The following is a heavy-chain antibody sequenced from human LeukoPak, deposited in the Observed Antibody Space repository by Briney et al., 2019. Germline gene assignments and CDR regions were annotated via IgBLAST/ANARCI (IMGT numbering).Heavy chain of an antibody. D-gene: IGHD3-10*01. J-gene: IGHJ6*02. CDR2: ISGSGGST. Sequence: PWGSLRLSCAASGFTFSNAWMSWVRQAPGKGLEWVSAISGSGGSTYYADSVKGRFTISRDNAKNSLYLQMNSLRAEDTAVYYCARDHNYGSGRGPRDYYYGMDVWGQGTTVTVSS. V-gene: IGHV3-11*01. CDR3: ARDHNYGSGRGPRDYYYGMDV. CDR1: GFTFSNAW.